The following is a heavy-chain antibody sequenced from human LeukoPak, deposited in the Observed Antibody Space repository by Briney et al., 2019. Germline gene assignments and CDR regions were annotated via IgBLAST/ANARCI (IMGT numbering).Heavy chain of an antibody. D-gene: IGHD3-22*01. J-gene: IGHJ4*02. Sequence: GGSLRLSCAASGFTVSSNYMSWVRQAPGKGLEWVSVLYSGGSTYYADSVKGRFTISIDNSKNTLYLQMNSLRAEDTAVYYCARSYYYDSSGPPEFDYWGQGTLVTVSS. CDR3: ARSYYYDSSGPPEFDY. CDR2: LYSGGST. CDR1: GFTVSSNY. V-gene: IGHV3-53*01.